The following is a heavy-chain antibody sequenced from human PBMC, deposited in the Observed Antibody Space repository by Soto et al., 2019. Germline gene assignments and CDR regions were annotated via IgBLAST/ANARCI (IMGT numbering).Heavy chain of an antibody. CDR1: GFTFTRYS. J-gene: IGHJ4*02. V-gene: IGHV3-21*01. CDR3: ARESEDLTSNFDY. Sequence: EGQLVESGGGLVQPGGSLRLSCAASGFTFTRYSMNWVRQAPGQGLEWVSSISITTNSIYYADSMKGRFTVSRDNAKNSVYLDMNSLSAEDTAVYYCARESEDLTSNFDYWGQGTLVTVSS. CDR2: ISITTNSI.